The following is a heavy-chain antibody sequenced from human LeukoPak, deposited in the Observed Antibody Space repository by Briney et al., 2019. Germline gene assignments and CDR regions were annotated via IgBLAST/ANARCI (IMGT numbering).Heavy chain of an antibody. CDR3: AREGTRYNFDS. J-gene: IGHJ4*02. CDR1: GGSISSGSYY. D-gene: IGHD5-18*01. V-gene: IGHV4-61*02. CDR2: IYTSGST. Sequence: SQTLSLTCTVSGGSISSGSYYWSWIRQPAGKGLEWIGRIYTSGSTNYNPSLKSRVTISVDTSKNQFSLKLRSVTAADTALYYCAREGTRYNFDSWGQGTLVTVSS.